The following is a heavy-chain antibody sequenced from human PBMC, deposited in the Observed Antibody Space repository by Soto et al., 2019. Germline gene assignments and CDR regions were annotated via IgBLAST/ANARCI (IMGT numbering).Heavy chain of an antibody. J-gene: IGHJ3*01. CDR1: GFAFDAYN. CDR2: VWYDGSNE. Sequence: QVQLVESGGGVVQSGGYLKLSCAPSGFAFDAYNIHWVRQAPGKGLEWVAFVWYDGSNEYYSDAVKDRFTVSRDNSKNSLYLELNSLRAEDTAVYYCARDLYKSGWTGTFDLWGQGTRVTVSS. D-gene: IGHD6-19*01. V-gene: IGHV3-33*01. CDR3: ARDLYKSGWTGTFDL.